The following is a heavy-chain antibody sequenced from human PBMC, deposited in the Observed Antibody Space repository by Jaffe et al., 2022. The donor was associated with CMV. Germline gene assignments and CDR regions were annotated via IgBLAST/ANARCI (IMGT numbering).Heavy chain of an antibody. CDR3: TRVRCANGACICFDY. J-gene: IGHJ4*02. CDR2: INPNNSDT. V-gene: IGHV1-2*02. CDR1: GYTFTDYY. Sequence: QVQVVQSGAEVKKPGASVKVSCEASGYTFTDYYIHWVRQAPGQGPEWMGWINPNNSDTNYAQKFQGRVTMTRDTSISTAYLELNRLRSDDTAVYYCTRVRCANGACICFDYWGQGTLVTVSS. D-gene: IGHD2-8*01.